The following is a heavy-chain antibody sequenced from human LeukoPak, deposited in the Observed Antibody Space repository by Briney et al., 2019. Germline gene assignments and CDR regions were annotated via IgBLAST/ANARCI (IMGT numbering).Heavy chain of an antibody. CDR3: ATARSTHRY. CDR2: ISSSGSPI. Sequence: GGSLRLSCAASGFTFSDYYMSWIRQAPGKGLEWVSYISSSGSPIYYADSVKGRFTISRDNAKNSLYMQMNSQRAEDTAVYYCATARSTHRYWGQGTLVTVSS. V-gene: IGHV3-11*01. J-gene: IGHJ4*02. CDR1: GFTFSDYY. D-gene: IGHD6-13*01.